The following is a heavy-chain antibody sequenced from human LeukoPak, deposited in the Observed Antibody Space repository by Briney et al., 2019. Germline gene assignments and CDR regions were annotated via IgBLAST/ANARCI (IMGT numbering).Heavy chain of an antibody. J-gene: IGHJ4*02. CDR2: VYYTGST. CDR3: ARIQYCSSTSCYFGYFDY. CDR1: GGSVSSASYY. V-gene: IGHV4-61*01. Sequence: SETLSLTCTVSGGSVSSASYYWSWIRQPPGKGLEWIAYVYYTGSTNYNPSLKSRVTISLDTSKNQFSLKLSSVTAADTAVYYCARIQYCSSTSCYFGYFDYWGQGTLVTVSS. D-gene: IGHD2-2*01.